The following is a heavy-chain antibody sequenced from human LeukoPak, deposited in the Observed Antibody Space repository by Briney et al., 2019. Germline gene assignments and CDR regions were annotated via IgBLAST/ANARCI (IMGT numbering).Heavy chain of an antibody. J-gene: IGHJ4*02. CDR1: GFTFSNYA. D-gene: IGHD5-24*01. Sequence: PGVSLRLSCAASGFTFSNYAMHWVRQAPGKGLEWVAFISYDGSNKHYADSVKGRFTISRDNSKNTLYLQMNSLRPEDTAVYYCARARFGYNRGPFDYWGQGILVTVSS. CDR2: ISYDGSNK. V-gene: IGHV3-30-3*01. CDR3: ARARFGYNRGPFDY.